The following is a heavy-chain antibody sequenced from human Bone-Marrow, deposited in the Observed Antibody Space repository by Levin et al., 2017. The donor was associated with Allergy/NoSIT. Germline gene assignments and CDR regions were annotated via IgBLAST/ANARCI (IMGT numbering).Heavy chain of an antibody. CDR3: ARDTGYHDAFDI. CDR1: GFTLNNYA. CDR2: ISFAGSDS. Sequence: PGGSLRLSCVASGFTLNNYAIHWVRQAPGKGLEWVAVISFAGSDSYYTDSVKGRFTNSRDNSKNTLYLQMNSLRLDDTAVYYCARDTGYHDAFDIWGQGTLVTVSS. J-gene: IGHJ3*02. D-gene: IGHD5-12*01. V-gene: IGHV3-30*04.